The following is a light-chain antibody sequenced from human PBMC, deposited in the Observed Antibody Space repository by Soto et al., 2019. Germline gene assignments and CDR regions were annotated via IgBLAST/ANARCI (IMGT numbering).Light chain of an antibody. V-gene: IGKV3-11*01. J-gene: IGKJ3*01. Sequence: IVLTQSPVSLSLSPGERSTLSCRSSEGGGSCLAWFQQRPGQPPMLLIYDATNAASGIPARFGGSGSGTDFTLTISRLEAEDFALYYCQQYGDSPPFGPGTKVDIK. CDR1: EGGGSC. CDR3: QQYGDSPP. CDR2: DAT.